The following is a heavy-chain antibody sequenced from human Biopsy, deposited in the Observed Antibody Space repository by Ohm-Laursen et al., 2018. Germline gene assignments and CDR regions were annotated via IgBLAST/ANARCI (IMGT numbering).Heavy chain of an antibody. CDR3: ARHSLDDFWSGAHYYFDY. J-gene: IGHJ4*02. Sequence: TLSLTCSVSGGSISSRNHYWGWLRQPPGKGLEWIGHVYYGGSTFYNSSLESRVTVSVDTSKNQFHLRLTSMSASDTAVYYCARHSLDDFWSGAHYYFDYWGLGTLVTVSS. D-gene: IGHD3-3*01. V-gene: IGHV4-39*01. CDR1: GGSISSRNHY. CDR2: VYYGGST.